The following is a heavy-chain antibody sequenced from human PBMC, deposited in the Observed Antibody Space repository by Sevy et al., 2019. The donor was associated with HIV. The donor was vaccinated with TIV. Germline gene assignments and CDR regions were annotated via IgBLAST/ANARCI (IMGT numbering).Heavy chain of an antibody. CDR3: ARQDVLRFLEWFGKGFDP. D-gene: IGHD3-3*01. CDR1: GGSFSSGSYY. CDR2: IYYSGCT. V-gene: IGHV4-61*01. J-gene: IGHJ5*02. Sequence: SETLSLTCTVSGGSFSSGSYYWSWIRQPPGKGLEWIGYIYYSGCTNYNPSLKSRVTISVDTSKNQFSLKLSSVTAADTAVYYCARQDVLRFLEWFGKGFDPWGQGTLVTVSS.